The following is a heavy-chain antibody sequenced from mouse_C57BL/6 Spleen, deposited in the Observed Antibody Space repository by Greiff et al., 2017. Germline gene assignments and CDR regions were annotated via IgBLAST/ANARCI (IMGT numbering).Heavy chain of an antibody. CDR3: AKPGDYYAMDY. Sequence: VKLMESGPGLVAPSQSLSITCTVSGFSLTSYGVRWVRQPPGKGLEWLGVIWGDGSTNYHSAFISRLSISKDNSKSQVVIKLNSLQPDDTATYYCAKPGDYYAMDYWGQGTADTVST. V-gene: IGHV2-3*01. CDR1: GFSLTSYG. CDR2: IWGDGST. J-gene: IGHJ4*01.